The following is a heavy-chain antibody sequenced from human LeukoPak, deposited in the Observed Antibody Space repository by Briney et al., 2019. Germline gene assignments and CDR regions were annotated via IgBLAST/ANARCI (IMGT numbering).Heavy chain of an antibody. Sequence: GGSLRLSCAASGFTFSSYGMHWVRQAPGKGLEWVAVIWYDGSNKYYADSVKGRFTISRDNSKNTLYLQMNSLRAEDAAVYYCSKDPGWSYSRDYYYYMDVWGKGTTVTVSS. V-gene: IGHV3-33*06. D-gene: IGHD1-26*01. CDR3: SKDPGWSYSRDYYYYMDV. J-gene: IGHJ6*03. CDR2: IWYDGSNK. CDR1: GFTFSSYG.